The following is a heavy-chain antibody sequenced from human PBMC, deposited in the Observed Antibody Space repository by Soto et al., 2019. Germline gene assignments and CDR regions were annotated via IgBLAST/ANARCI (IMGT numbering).Heavy chain of an antibody. D-gene: IGHD2-15*01. Sequence: PSETLSLTCAVYGGSFSGYYWSWIRQPPGKGLEWIGEINHSGSTNYNPSLKSRVTISVDTSKNQFSLKLSSVTAADTAVFYFARGIVVVVADTYYYYYMDVWGKGTTVTVSS. CDR2: INHSGST. CDR1: GGSFSGYY. CDR3: ARGIVVVVADTYYYYYMDV. V-gene: IGHV4-34*01. J-gene: IGHJ6*03.